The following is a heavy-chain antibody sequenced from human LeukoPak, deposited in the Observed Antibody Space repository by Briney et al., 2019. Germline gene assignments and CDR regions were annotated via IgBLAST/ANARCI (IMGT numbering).Heavy chain of an antibody. D-gene: IGHD2-21*02. V-gene: IGHV3-23*01. CDR1: GFTFSSYA. J-gene: IGHJ5*02. CDR3: ARDLNCGGDCSPEWDWFDP. Sequence: GGCLRLFCAASGFTFSSYAMTWVRQAPGEGLEWVSAISAIGSSTYYADSVKGRFTISRDNSKNTLYLQMNSLRAEDTAVYYCARDLNCGGDCSPEWDWFDPWGQGTLVTVSS. CDR2: ISAIGSST.